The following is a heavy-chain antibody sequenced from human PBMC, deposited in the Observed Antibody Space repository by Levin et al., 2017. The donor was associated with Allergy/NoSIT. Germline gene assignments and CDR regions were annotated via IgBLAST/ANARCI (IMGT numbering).Heavy chain of an antibody. V-gene: IGHV3-30-3*01. CDR3: ARDEYSSGWYPFEY. J-gene: IGHJ4*02. D-gene: IGHD6-19*01. CDR1: GFTFSSYA. Sequence: GGSLRLSCAASGFTFSSYAMHWVRQAPGKGLEWVALISYDRSREYYADSVKGRFTISRDNSRNTLYLQVNSLRAEDTAVYYCARDEYSSGWYPFEYWGQGTLVTVSS. CDR2: ISYDRSRE.